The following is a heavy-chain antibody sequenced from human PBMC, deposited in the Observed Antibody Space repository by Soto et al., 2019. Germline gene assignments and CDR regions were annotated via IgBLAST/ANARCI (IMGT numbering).Heavy chain of an antibody. J-gene: IGHJ6*02. Sequence: ASVKVSCKASGYTFTGYYMHWVRQAPGQGLEWMGWINPNSGGTNYAQKFQGWVTMTRDTSISTAYMELSRLRSDDTAVYYCARGIRQLAQVIRYYYYGMDVWGQGTTVTVSS. CDR2: INPNSGGT. CDR1: GYTFTGYY. CDR3: ARGIRQLAQVIRYYYYGMDV. D-gene: IGHD6-13*01. V-gene: IGHV1-2*04.